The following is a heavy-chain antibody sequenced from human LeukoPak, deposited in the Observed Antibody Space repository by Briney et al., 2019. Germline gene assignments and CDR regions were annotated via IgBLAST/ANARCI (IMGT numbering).Heavy chain of an antibody. CDR1: GFSLSTSGMC. CDR3: ARISRDSSSWYFEY. CDR2: VDWDDDK. V-gene: IGHV2-70*11. J-gene: IGHJ4*02. Sequence: SGPPLVKPTQTLTLACTFSGFSLSTSGMCVSWIRQPPGKALEWLARVDWDDDKYYSTSLKTRLTISKDTSKNQVVLTMTNMDPVDTATYYCARISRDSSSWYFEYWGQGTLVTVSS. D-gene: IGHD6-13*01.